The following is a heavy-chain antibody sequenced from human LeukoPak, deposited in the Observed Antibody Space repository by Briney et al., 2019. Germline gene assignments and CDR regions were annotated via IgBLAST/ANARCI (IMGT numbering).Heavy chain of an antibody. J-gene: IGHJ4*02. D-gene: IGHD2/OR15-2a*01. Sequence: SETLSLTCTVSGGSISSYYWSWIRQPPGKGLEWIGYIYYSGSTNSHPSLKSRVTISLGTSKNQFSLKLSSVTAADTAVYYCAGHHPRNTVDFWGQGTLVTVSS. CDR1: GGSISSYY. V-gene: IGHV4-59*08. CDR2: IYYSGST. CDR3: AGHHPRNTVDF.